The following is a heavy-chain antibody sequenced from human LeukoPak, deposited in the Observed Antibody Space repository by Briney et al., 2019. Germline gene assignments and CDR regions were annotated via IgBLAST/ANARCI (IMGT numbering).Heavy chain of an antibody. D-gene: IGHD1-26*01. CDR2: IYYSGST. Sequence: KPSETLSLTCTVSGDSISSDYWSWIRQPPGRGLEWIGSIYYSGSTFYSPSLKSRVTISVDTSKNQFSLNLSSVTAADTAVYYCARRAKRSSGSYYGYWGQGTLVTVSS. CDR3: ARRAKRSSGSYYGY. V-gene: IGHV4-59*05. J-gene: IGHJ4*02. CDR1: GDSISSDY.